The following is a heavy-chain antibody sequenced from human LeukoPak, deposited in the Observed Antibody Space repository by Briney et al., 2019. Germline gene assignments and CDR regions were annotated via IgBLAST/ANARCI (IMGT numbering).Heavy chain of an antibody. Sequence: SETLSLTCAVYGGSFSGYYWSWIRQPPGKGLEWIGEINHSGSTNYNPSLKSRVTMSVDTSKNQFSLKLSSVTAADTAVYYCARGGYSYGSYYYYYMDVWGKGTTVTISS. D-gene: IGHD5-18*01. CDR3: ARGGYSYGSYYYYYMDV. V-gene: IGHV4-34*01. CDR1: GGSFSGYY. J-gene: IGHJ6*03. CDR2: INHSGST.